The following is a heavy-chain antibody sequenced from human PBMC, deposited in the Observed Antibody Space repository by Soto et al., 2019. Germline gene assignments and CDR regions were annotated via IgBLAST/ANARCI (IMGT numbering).Heavy chain of an antibody. Sequence: SETLSLTCTVSGGSISSGGYYWSWIRQHPGKGLEWIGYIYYSGSTYYNPSLKSRVTISVDTSKNQFSLKLSSVTAADTAVYYCARSGIYYDILTGPLYYYYGMDVWGQGTTVTVSS. V-gene: IGHV4-31*03. J-gene: IGHJ6*02. CDR1: GGSISSGGYY. CDR3: ARSGIYYDILTGPLYYYYGMDV. D-gene: IGHD3-9*01. CDR2: IYYSGST.